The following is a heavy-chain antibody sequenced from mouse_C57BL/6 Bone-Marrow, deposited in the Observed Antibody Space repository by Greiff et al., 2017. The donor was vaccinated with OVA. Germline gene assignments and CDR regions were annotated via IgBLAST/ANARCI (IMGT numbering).Heavy chain of an antibody. J-gene: IGHJ4*01. CDR1: GYTFTSYW. V-gene: IGHV1-55*01. Sequence: QVQLQQPGAELVKPGASVKMSCKASGYTFTSYWITWVKQRPGQGLEWIGDIYPGSGSTNYNEKFKSKATLTVDTSSSTAYMQLSSLTSEDSAVYYCATIGWGLPYAMDYWGQGTSVTVSS. CDR3: ATIGWGLPYAMDY. D-gene: IGHD2-2*01. CDR2: IYPGSGST.